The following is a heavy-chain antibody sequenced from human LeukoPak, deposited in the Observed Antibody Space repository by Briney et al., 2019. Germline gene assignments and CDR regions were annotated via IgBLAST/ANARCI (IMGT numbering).Heavy chain of an antibody. J-gene: IGHJ4*02. CDR3: ARLGSSWYFDY. V-gene: IGHV4-59*01. CDR1: GGSISSYY. CDR2: IYYSGST. Sequence: PSETLSLTCTVSGGSISSYYWSWIRQPPGKGLEWIGYIYYSGSTNYNPSFKSRVTISVDTSKNQFSLKLSSVTAADTAVYYCARLGSSWYFDYWGQGTLVTVSS. D-gene: IGHD6-13*01.